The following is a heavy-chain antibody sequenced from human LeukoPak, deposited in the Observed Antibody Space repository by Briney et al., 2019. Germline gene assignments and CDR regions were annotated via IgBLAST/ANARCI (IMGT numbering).Heavy chain of an antibody. CDR2: INPNSGGT. J-gene: IGHJ3*02. CDR3: ARDLRYSSSWPRDAFDI. Sequence: GASVKVSCKASGYTFTYRYLHWVRQAPGQGLEWMGWINPNSGGTNYAQKFQGRVTMTRDTSISTAYMELSRLRSDDTAVYYCARDLRYSSSWPRDAFDIWGQGTMVTVSS. CDR1: GYTFTYRY. V-gene: IGHV1-2*02. D-gene: IGHD6-13*01.